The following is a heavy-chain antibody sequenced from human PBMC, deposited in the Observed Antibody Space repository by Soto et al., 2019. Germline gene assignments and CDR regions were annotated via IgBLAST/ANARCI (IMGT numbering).Heavy chain of an antibody. CDR1: GYPFADYH. Sequence: ASVKVSCKASGYPFADYHIHWLRQAPGQGLEWMGWINPNRGGTIYAEKFQGRVTMTRDTSISTAYMDLSSLASDDTAIYFCATVKGPNNLLDPWGQGTPVTVSS. CDR3: ATVKGPNNLLDP. J-gene: IGHJ5*02. CDR2: INPNRGGT. V-gene: IGHV1-2*02.